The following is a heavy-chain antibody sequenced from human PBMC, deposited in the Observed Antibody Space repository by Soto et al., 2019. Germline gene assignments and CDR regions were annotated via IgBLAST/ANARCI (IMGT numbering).Heavy chain of an antibody. Sequence: QVQLVQSGAEVKKPGSSVKVSCKASGGTFSSYTISWVRQAPGQGLEWMGRIIPILGIANYAQKYQGRVTITADKSTCTAYMELSSLRSEDTAVYYCARGDTAMGLGYWGQGALVTVSS. V-gene: IGHV1-69*02. D-gene: IGHD5-18*01. CDR1: GGTFSSYT. CDR3: ARGDTAMGLGY. J-gene: IGHJ4*02. CDR2: IIPILGIA.